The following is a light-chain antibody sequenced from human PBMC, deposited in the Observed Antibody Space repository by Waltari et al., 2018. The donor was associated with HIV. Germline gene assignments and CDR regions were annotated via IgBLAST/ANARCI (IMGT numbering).Light chain of an antibody. V-gene: IGLV2-11*01. CDR2: DVS. Sequence: QSTLTQPRSVSGSPGQSVPISCTGTSSDVGGYNYVSWYQQHPGQAPKLMIYDVSKRPSGVPDRFSGSKSGNTASLTISGLQAEDEADYYCCSYAGSYTLVVFGGGTKLTVL. CDR1: SSDVGGYNY. J-gene: IGLJ2*01. CDR3: CSYAGSYTLVV.